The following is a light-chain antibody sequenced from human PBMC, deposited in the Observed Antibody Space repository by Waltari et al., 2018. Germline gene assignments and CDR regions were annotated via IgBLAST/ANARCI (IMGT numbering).Light chain of an antibody. Sequence: DIRLTQSPSSLSASVGDRVTITCLASQAITNYLNWYQHRPGKAPKLLIHDASKLETGVPSRFSGSQSGTVFTLIISNLQPEDVATYYCQRYDNLPIFAFGPGTKVEI. J-gene: IGKJ3*01. CDR3: QRYDNLPIFA. CDR1: QAITNY. CDR2: DAS. V-gene: IGKV1-33*01.